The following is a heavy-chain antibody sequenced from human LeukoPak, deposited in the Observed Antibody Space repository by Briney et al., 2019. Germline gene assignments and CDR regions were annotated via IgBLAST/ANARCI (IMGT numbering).Heavy chain of an antibody. CDR3: ARDGIAAAVAVNSS. CDR2: IKQDGSEK. Sequence: GGSLRLSCAASGLTFSSYWMSWVRQAPGKGLGWVANIKQDGSEKYYVDSVKGRFTISRDNAKNSLYLQMNSLRAEDTAVYYCARDGIAAAVAVNSSWGQGTLVTVSS. D-gene: IGHD6-13*01. V-gene: IGHV3-7*01. CDR1: GLTFSSYW. J-gene: IGHJ4*02.